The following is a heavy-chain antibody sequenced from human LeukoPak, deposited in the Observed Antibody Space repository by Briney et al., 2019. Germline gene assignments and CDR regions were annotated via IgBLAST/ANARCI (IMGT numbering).Heavy chain of an antibody. CDR3: ARVQGGGFRTADY. CDR2: ISGSGVST. CDR1: GFTFSSYV. Sequence: GGSLRLSCAASGFTFSSYVMSWVRQAPGKGLEWVSTISGSGVSTNYADSVQGRFTISRDNSKNTLFLQMNSLRTEDTAVYYCARVQGGGFRTADYWGQGTLVTVSS. J-gene: IGHJ4*02. V-gene: IGHV3-23*01. D-gene: IGHD1-14*01.